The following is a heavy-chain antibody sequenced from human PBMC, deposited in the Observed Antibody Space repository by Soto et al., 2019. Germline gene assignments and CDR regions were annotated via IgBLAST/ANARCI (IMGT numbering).Heavy chain of an antibody. Sequence: QVPLQESGPGLVKPSPTLSLTCTVSGGSISSGGYYWSWIRQPPGKGLESIGYNYYRGSTYYNPSLKSRVTISLDTSKNQFPLKISSVTAADTAVYYCARGRIVGVPATNWFDHWGKVTLVTVSS. V-gene: IGHV4-31*03. CDR2: NYYRGST. D-gene: IGHD2-2*01. CDR3: ARGRIVGVPATNWFDH. J-gene: IGHJ5*02. CDR1: GGSISSGGYY.